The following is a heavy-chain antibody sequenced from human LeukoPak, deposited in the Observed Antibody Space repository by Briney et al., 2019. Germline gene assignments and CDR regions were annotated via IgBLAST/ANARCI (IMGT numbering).Heavy chain of an antibody. CDR1: GGSISSGRYY. D-gene: IGHD2-15*01. Sequence: SETLSLTCTVSGGSISSGRYYWRWIRQPAGKGLEWFVRIYTSGSTNYNPSLKSRVIISVDTSKNQFSLELSSVTAADTAVYYCAREDRYCSGGSCYSWGQGTLVTVSS. V-gene: IGHV4-61*02. CDR3: AREDRYCSGGSCYS. J-gene: IGHJ4*02. CDR2: IYTSGST.